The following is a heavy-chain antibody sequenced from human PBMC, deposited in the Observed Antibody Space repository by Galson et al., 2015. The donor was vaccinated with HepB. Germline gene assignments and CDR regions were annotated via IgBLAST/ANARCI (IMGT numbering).Heavy chain of an antibody. V-gene: IGHV1-69*06. CDR1: GGTFSSYA. J-gene: IGHJ6*02. CDR2: IIPIFGTA. D-gene: IGHD3-10*01. CDR3: ARVFLEYYGSGSYPLYYGMDV. Sequence: SVKVSCKASGGTFSSYAISWVRQAPGQGLEWMGGIIPIFGTANYAQKFQGRVTITADKSTSTAYMELSSLRSEDTAVYYCARVFLEYYGSGSYPLYYGMDVWGQGTTVTVSS.